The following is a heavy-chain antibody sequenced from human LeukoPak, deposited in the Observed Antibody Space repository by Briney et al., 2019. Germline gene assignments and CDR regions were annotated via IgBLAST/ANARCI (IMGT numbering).Heavy chain of an antibody. CDR3: VTRTD. CDR2: INPGGGT. Sequence: SETLSLTCTVYGGSFSSYYWAWIRPAPGRGLECIEEINPGGGTNYNQSLKCLVTMSKETPKNHFYSNRRTVTAADTAVYYCVTRTDWGQGTLVTVSS. J-gene: IGHJ4*02. V-gene: IGHV4-34*01. CDR1: GGSFSSYY. D-gene: IGHD1-14*01.